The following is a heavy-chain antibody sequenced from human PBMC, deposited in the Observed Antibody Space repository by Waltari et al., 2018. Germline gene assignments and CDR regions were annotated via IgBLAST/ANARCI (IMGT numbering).Heavy chain of an antibody. Sequence: QVQLVESGGGLVKPGGSLRLSCAASGFTFSDYYMCWIRQAPGMGLEWFSYISGSGNTIYYADSVKGRFTISRDNAKNSLYLQMNSLTAEDTAVYYCARDRLDRAYRGFDPWGQGTLVIVSS. J-gene: IGHJ5*02. V-gene: IGHV3-11*01. CDR1: GFTFSDYY. CDR2: ISGSGNTI. D-gene: IGHD5-18*01. CDR3: ARDRLDRAYRGFDP.